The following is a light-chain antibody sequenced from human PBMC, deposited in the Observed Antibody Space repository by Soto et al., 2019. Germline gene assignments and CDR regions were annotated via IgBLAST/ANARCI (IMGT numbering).Light chain of an antibody. V-gene: IGLV3-21*04. CDR1: NIGSES. J-gene: IGLJ3*02. CDR2: YDS. CDR3: QVWDSSSAHPDWV. Sequence: SYELTQPPSVSVAPGKTATITCGGNNIGSESVHGYQQKTGQAPVLVIYYDSDRPSGIPERFSGSNSGNTATLTISRVEAGDEADYYCQVWDSSSAHPDWVFGGGTKLTVL.